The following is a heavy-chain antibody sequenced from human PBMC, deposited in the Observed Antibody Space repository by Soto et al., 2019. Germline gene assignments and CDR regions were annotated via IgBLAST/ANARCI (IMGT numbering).Heavy chain of an antibody. CDR1: GYTFTSYG. CDR3: ARDYLRFLEWLHPTFYYYYGMDV. J-gene: IGHJ6*02. V-gene: IGHV1-18*01. D-gene: IGHD3-3*01. Sequence: GASVKVSCKASGYTFTSYGISWVRQAPGQGLEWIGWISAYNGNTNYAQKLQGRVTMTTDTSTSTAYMELRSLRSDDTAVYYCARDYLRFLEWLHPTFYYYYGMDVWGQGTTVTVPS. CDR2: ISAYNGNT.